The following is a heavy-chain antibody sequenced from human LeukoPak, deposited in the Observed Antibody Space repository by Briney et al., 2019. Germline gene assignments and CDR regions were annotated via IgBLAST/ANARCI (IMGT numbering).Heavy chain of an antibody. CDR2: INVSGGST. CDR3: AKYGRSGYSSGMDV. Sequence: AESLTLSCAAYGFTFSTYAMTWVRQAPGKGLEWVSTINVSGGSTYYADSVKGRFTISRDNSKNTLYLQMNSLRAEDTAVYYCAKYGRSGYSSGMDVWGQGTTVTVSS. D-gene: IGHD3-22*01. J-gene: IGHJ6*02. CDR1: GFTFSTYA. V-gene: IGHV3-23*01.